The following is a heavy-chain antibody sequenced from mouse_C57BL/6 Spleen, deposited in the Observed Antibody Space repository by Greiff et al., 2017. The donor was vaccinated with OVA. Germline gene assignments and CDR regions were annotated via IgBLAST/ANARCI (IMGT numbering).Heavy chain of an antibody. D-gene: IGHD2-10*01. Sequence: VQLQQSGPELVKPGASVKISCKASGYAFSSSWMNWVKQRPGKGLEWIGRIYPGDGDTNYNGKFKGKATLTADKSSSTAYMQLSSLTSEDSAVYFCAKRTYYGNYYAMDYWGQGTSVTVSS. J-gene: IGHJ4*01. V-gene: IGHV1-82*01. CDR3: AKRTYYGNYYAMDY. CDR1: GYAFSSSW. CDR2: IYPGDGDT.